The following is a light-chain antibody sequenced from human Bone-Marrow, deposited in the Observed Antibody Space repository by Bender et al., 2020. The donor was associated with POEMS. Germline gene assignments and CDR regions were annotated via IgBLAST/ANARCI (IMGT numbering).Light chain of an antibody. V-gene: IGLV2-14*01. J-gene: IGLJ2*01. CDR3: SSYTRSTTFEV. Sequence: QSALTQPASVSGSPGQSISISCAGTSSDVGGYNYVSWFQQHPGKAPKLMIYDVSSRPSGVSNRFSASKSGNTASLTISGLQAEDEADYFCSSYTRSTTFEVFGGGTKLTVL. CDR2: DVS. CDR1: SSDVGGYNY.